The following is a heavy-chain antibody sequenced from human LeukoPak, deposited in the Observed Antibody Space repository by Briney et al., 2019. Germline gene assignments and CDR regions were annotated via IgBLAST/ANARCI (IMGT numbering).Heavy chain of an antibody. V-gene: IGHV1-3*01. J-gene: IGHJ4*02. CDR1: GYTFTTYA. D-gene: IGHD4-11*01. CDR2: INAGNGDT. Sequence: ASVKVSCKASGYTFTTYAMHWVRQAPGQRLEWMGWINAGNGDTKYSQKFQGRVTITRDTSASTAYMDLSSLRSEDTAVYYCALTTVISGWGFDYWGQGTLVAVSS. CDR3: ALTTVISGWGFDY.